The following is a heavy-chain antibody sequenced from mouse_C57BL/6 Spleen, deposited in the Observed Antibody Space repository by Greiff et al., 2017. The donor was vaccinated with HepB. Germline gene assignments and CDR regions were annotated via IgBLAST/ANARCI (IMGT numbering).Heavy chain of an antibody. CDR2: IHPNSGST. CDR3: ARSSRGSSQFDY. J-gene: IGHJ2*01. D-gene: IGHD1-1*01. Sequence: QVQLQQPGAELVKPGASVKLSCKASGYTFTSYWMHWVKQRPGQGLEWIGMIHPNSGSTNYNEKFKSKATLTVDKSSSTAYRQLSSLTSEASAVYYVARSSRGSSQFDYWGQGTTLTVSS. CDR1: GYTFTSYW. V-gene: IGHV1-64*01.